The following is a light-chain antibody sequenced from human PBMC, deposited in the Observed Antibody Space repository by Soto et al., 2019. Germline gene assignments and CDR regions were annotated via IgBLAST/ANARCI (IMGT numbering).Light chain of an antibody. V-gene: IGLV2-14*01. CDR3: SSYTNSNTRVV. J-gene: IGLJ2*01. CDR2: DVS. Sequence: QSVLTQPASVSGSPGQSITISCTGTSSDVGRYNFVSWYQQHPGKAPKLMIYDVSNRPSGVSNRFSGSKSGKTASLTISGLQAEDEADYYCSSYTNSNTRVVFGGGTKVTVL. CDR1: SSDVGRYNF.